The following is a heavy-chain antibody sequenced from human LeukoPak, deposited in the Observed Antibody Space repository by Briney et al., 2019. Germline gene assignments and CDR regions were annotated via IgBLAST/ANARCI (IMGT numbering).Heavy chain of an antibody. CDR2: IFYSGDT. D-gene: IGHD2-2*01. CDR1: GDSISSYY. V-gene: IGHV4-59*08. Sequence: PSETLSLTCTVSGDSISSYYWSWIRQPPGKGLEWIGYIFYSGDTHYIPSLKSRATMSLDTSKNQLSLKLVSVTAADTAVYYCARQGYCSGNTCYGLFDPWGQGTLVIVSS. CDR3: ARQGYCSGNTCYGLFDP. J-gene: IGHJ5*02.